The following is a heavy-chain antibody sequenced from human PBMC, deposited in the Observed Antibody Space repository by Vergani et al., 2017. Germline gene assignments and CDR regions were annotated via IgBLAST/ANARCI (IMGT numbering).Heavy chain of an antibody. CDR2: ISWNSGSI. J-gene: IGHJ6*03. CDR1: GFTFDDYA. Sequence: EVQLVESGGGLVQPGRSLRLSCAASGFTFDDYAMHWVRQAQGKGLEWVSGISWNSGSIGYADSVKGRFTISRDNAKNSLYLQMNSLRAEDTALYYCAKDHGSRSYYYMDVWGKGTTVTVSS. V-gene: IGHV3-9*01. CDR3: AKDHGSRSYYYMDV.